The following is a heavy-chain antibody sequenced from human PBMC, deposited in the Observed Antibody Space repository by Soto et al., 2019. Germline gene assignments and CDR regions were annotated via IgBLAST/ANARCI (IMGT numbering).Heavy chain of an antibody. V-gene: IGHV3-48*01. J-gene: IGHJ4*02. Sequence: GGSLRLSCAASGFTLSSYSMIWVRQAPGKGLEWVSHISSDNSAIYYTDSVKGRFTISRDNAKNSVYLQMNSLRAEDTAVYYCARGLANGYSSSFGSYWGQGTLVTVSS. CDR2: ISSDNSAI. CDR3: ARGLANGYSSSFGSY. CDR1: GFTLSSYS. D-gene: IGHD6-6*01.